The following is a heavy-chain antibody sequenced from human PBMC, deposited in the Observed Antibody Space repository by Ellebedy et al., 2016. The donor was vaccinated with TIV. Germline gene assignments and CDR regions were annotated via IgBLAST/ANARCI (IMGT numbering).Heavy chain of an antibody. Sequence: GESLKISCAASGFTVSRKYMSWVRQAPGKGLEWVSLIYSGDRAYYADSVRGRFTISRDNFKNTLYLQMNSLRDEDTAVYYCARDGYCTGGTCYYYSGMDVWGPGTTVTVSS. CDR3: ARDGYCTGGTCYYYSGMDV. D-gene: IGHD2-8*02. J-gene: IGHJ6*02. CDR2: IYSGDRA. CDR1: GFTVSRKY. V-gene: IGHV3-66*01.